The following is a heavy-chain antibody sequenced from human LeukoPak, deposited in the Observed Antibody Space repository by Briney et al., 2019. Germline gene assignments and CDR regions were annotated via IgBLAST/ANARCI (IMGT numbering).Heavy chain of an antibody. V-gene: IGHV1-69*05. Sequence: SVKVSCKASGGTFSRYAISWVRRAPGQGLEWMGGIIPIFGTANYAQKFQGRVTITTDESTTTAYMELSSLRSEDTAVYYCAIVEMATPFYWYFDLWGRGTLVTVSS. D-gene: IGHD5-24*01. CDR2: IIPIFGTA. CDR3: AIVEMATPFYWYFDL. CDR1: GGTFSRYA. J-gene: IGHJ2*01.